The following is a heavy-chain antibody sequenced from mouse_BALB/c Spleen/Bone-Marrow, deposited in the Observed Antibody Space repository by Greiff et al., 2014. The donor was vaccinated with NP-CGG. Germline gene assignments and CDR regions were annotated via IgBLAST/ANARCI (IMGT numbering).Heavy chain of an antibody. V-gene: IGHV14-3*02. CDR2: IDPANGNT. J-gene: IGHJ4*01. CDR1: GFNIKDTY. CDR3: SSYAMDY. Sequence: HLVESGAELVKPGASVKLSCTASGFNIKDTYMHWVKQRPEQGLEWIGRIDPANGNTKYDPKFQGKATITADTSSNTAYLQLSSLTSEDTAVYYGSSYAMDYWGQGTSVTVSS.